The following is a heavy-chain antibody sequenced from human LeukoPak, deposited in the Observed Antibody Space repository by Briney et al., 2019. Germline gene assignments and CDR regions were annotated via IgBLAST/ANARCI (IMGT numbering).Heavy chain of an antibody. CDR2: INHSGSA. J-gene: IGHJ4*02. CDR1: GGSFSGYY. Sequence: PSETLSLTCGVYGGSFSGYYWSWIRQPPGKGLEWIGEINHSGSAKYNPFLKSRVTIPVDTSKKQFSLELSSVTAADTAVYYCAKAADYLGSGSQLGYWSQGSLVTVSS. CDR3: AKAADYLGSGSQLGY. D-gene: IGHD3-10*01. V-gene: IGHV4-34*01.